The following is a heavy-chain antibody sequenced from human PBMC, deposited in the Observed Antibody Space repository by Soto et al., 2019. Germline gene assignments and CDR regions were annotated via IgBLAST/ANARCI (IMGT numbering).Heavy chain of an antibody. CDR2: ISYDGGNE. CDR1: GFTFSSYG. Sequence: QVQLVQSGGGVVQPGRSLRLSCAGSGFTFSSYGIHWFRQAPGKGLEWVALISYDGGNEKYTESVKDRFTISRDDSHNVAYLQRSSLRTEDTAMYYCAKDRYSGTYPTDFDYWGQGSLVTVSS. CDR3: AKDRYSGTYPTDFDY. J-gene: IGHJ4*02. V-gene: IGHV3-30*18. D-gene: IGHD1-26*01.